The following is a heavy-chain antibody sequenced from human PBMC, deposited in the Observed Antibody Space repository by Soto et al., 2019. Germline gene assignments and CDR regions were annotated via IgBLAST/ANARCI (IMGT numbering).Heavy chain of an antibody. CDR3: ARENTMVRGVIIRYYYGMDV. D-gene: IGHD3-10*01. J-gene: IGHJ6*02. V-gene: IGHV4-4*07. Sequence: SETLSLTCTVSGGPISSYYWSWIRQPAGKGLEWIGRIYTSGSTNYNPSLKSRVTMSVDTSKNQFSLKLSSVTAADTAVYYCARENTMVRGVIIRYYYGMDVWGQGTTVTVS. CDR2: IYTSGST. CDR1: GGPISSYY.